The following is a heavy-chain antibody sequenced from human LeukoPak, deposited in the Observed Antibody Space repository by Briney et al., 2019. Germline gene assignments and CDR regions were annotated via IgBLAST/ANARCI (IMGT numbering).Heavy chain of an antibody. Sequence: PGGSLRLSCAASGFTFSSYGMHWVRQAPGKGLEWVAVISYDGSNKYYADSVKGRFTISRDNSKNTLYLQMNSLRAEDTAVYYCAKAWGLYSSSGGGHFDYWGQGTLVTVSS. V-gene: IGHV3-30*18. CDR1: GFTFSSYG. J-gene: IGHJ4*02. CDR2: ISYDGSNK. D-gene: IGHD6-6*01. CDR3: AKAWGLYSSSGGGHFDY.